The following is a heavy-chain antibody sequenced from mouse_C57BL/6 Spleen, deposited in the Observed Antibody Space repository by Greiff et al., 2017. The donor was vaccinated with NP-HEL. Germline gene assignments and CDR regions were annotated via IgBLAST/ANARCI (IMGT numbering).Heavy chain of an antibody. CDR1: GYTFTDYN. Sequence: EVQLQQSGPELVKPGASVKIPCKASGYTFTDYNMDWVKQSHGKSLEWIGDINPNNGGTIYNQKFKGKATLTVAKSSSTASMELRSLTSEDTAVYYCARHGDYPWFAYWGQGTLVTVSA. CDR3: ARHGDYPWFAY. D-gene: IGHD2-4*01. CDR2: INPNNGGT. J-gene: IGHJ3*01. V-gene: IGHV1-18*01.